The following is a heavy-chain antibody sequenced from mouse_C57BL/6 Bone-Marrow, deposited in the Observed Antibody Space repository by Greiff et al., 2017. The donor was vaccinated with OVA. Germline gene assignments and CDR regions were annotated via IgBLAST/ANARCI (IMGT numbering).Heavy chain of an antibody. J-gene: IGHJ2*01. Sequence: VKLMESGPELVKPGASVKISCKASGYAFSSSWMNWVKQRPGKGLEWIGRIYPGDGDTNYNGKFKGKATLTADKSSSTAYMQLSSLTSEDSAVYFCARYYGSSPRYWGQGTTLTVSS. D-gene: IGHD1-1*01. CDR3: ARYYGSSPRY. V-gene: IGHV1-82*01. CDR2: IYPGDGDT. CDR1: GYAFSSSW.